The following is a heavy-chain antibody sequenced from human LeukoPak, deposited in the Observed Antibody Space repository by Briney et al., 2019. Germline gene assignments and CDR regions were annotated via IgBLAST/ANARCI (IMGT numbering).Heavy chain of an antibody. CDR2: ISWNSGSI. D-gene: IGHD3-16*02. Sequence: GRSLRLSCAASGFTFDDYAMHWVRQAPGKGLEWVSGISWNSGSIGYADSVKGRFTISRDNAKNSLYLQMNSLRAEDVALYYCAKDTIVGGVIPGDYFDIWGQGTMVTVSS. J-gene: IGHJ3*02. CDR1: GFTFDDYA. CDR3: AKDTIVGGVIPGDYFDI. V-gene: IGHV3-9*03.